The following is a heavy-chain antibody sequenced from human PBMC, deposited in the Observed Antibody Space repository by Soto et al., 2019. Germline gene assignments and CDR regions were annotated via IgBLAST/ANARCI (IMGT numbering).Heavy chain of an antibody. V-gene: IGHV1-2*02. CDR2: INPYSADT. CDR1: GYAFTAYY. J-gene: IGHJ6*02. D-gene: IGHD2-21*01. CDR3: ASDNAVLFYRVRGDTLYGMGA. Sequence: QEQLVQSGAEVKKPGASVKVSCKASGYAFTAYYIHWVRQAPGQGLEWMGWINPYSADTNYAQKFKGDITMARNTSSSAAFMGLRTMNSADTAVCGRASDNAVLFYRVRGDTLYGMGAWGQGTTVTVSS.